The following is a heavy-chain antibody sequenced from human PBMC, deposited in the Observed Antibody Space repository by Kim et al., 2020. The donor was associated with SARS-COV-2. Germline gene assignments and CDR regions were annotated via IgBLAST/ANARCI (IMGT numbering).Heavy chain of an antibody. J-gene: IGHJ4*02. CDR2: IIPIFGTA. CDR3: ARGFYDILTGYSSSSMYYFDY. CDR1: GGTFSSYA. V-gene: IGHV1-69*13. D-gene: IGHD3-9*01. Sequence: SVKVSCKASGGTFSSYAISWVRHAPGQGLEWMGGIIPIFGTANYAQKFQGRVTITADESTSTAYMELSSLRSEDTAVYYCARGFYDILTGYSSSSMYYFDYWGQGTLVTVSS.